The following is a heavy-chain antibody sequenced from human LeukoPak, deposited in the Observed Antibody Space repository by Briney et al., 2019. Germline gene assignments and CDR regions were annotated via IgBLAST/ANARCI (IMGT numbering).Heavy chain of an antibody. CDR3: ARDKAVITPSEYFQH. Sequence: GGSLRLSCAASGFTFSSYSMNWVRQAPGKGLEWVSSISSSSSYIYYADSVKGRFTISRDNAKNSLYLQMNSLRAEDTAVYYCARDKAVITPSEYFQHWGQGTLVTVSS. D-gene: IGHD4-23*01. J-gene: IGHJ1*01. CDR2: ISSSSSYI. V-gene: IGHV3-21*01. CDR1: GFTFSSYS.